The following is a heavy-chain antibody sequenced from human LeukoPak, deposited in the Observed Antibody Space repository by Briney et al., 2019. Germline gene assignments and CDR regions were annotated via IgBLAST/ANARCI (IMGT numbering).Heavy chain of an antibody. D-gene: IGHD1-26*01. CDR3: ARALGGSYSDFDY. CDR2: IYHSGST. V-gene: IGHV4-38-2*02. J-gene: IGHJ4*02. Sequence: SETLSLICTVSGYSISSGYYWGWIRQPPGKGLEWIGSIYHSGSTYYNPSLKSRVTISVDTSKNQFSLKLSSVTAADTAVYYCARALGGSYSDFDYWGQGTLVTVSS. CDR1: GYSISSGYY.